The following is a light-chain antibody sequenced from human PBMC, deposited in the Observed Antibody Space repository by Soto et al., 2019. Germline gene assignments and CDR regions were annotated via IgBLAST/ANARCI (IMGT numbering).Light chain of an antibody. J-gene: IGKJ4*01. CDR3: QQYGSSPFT. Sequence: EIVLTQSPGTLSLSPRERATLSCRASQSVINGYLAWYQQRPGQPPRLVIYGASRRATGIPDRFSGSGSGTDFTLSISRLEPEDFAAYYCQQYGSSPFTFGGGTKVEIK. CDR1: QSVINGY. V-gene: IGKV3-20*01. CDR2: GAS.